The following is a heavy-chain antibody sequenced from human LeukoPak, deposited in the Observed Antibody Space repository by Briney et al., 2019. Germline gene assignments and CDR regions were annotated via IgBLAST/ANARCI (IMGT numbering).Heavy chain of an antibody. V-gene: IGHV3-30*02. CDR2: IRYDGSNK. CDR3: EKDGGSWRPLDN. D-gene: IGHD3-10*01. J-gene: IGHJ4*02. Sequence: GGSLRLFCASSGFTFSSYGMHWVRQAPGKGLEWVAFIRYDGSNKYYTDSVKGRFTISRDNSKNTLYLQMNSLRVEDMAVYYCEKDGGSWRPLDNRRQRALVTVS. CDR1: GFTFSSYG.